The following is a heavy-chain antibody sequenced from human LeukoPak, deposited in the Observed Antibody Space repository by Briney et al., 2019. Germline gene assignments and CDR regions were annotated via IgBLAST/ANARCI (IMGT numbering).Heavy chain of an antibody. J-gene: IGHJ4*02. CDR1: GGSISSYY. V-gene: IGHV4-59*08. Sequence: SETLSLTCTVAGGSISSYYWSWIRQTPGKGLEWIGYIYYSGNTNYSPSLESRVTMSVDESKNQFSLRVHFVSAADTAVYYCASTRRAAVAGRFDSWGQGTLVTVSS. CDR3: ASTRRAAVAGRFDS. CDR2: IYYSGNT. D-gene: IGHD6-19*01.